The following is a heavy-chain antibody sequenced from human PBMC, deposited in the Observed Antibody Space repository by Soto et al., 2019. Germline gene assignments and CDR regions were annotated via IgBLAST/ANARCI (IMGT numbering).Heavy chain of an antibody. D-gene: IGHD6-19*01. CDR2: IYHSGST. J-gene: IGHJ4*02. Sequence: SETLSLTCAVYGGSFSGYYWSWIRQPPGKGLEWIGYIYHSGSTYYNPSLKSRVTISVDTSKNQFSLKLSSVTAADTAVYYCASTAHSSGWYSGGFDYWGQGTQVTVSS. CDR3: ASTAHSSGWYSGGFDY. CDR1: GGSFSGYY. V-gene: IGHV4-34*01.